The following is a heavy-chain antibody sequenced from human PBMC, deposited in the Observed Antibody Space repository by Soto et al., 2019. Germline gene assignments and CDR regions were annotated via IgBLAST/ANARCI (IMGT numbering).Heavy chain of an antibody. V-gene: IGHV3-7*03. CDR3: ARDPTSRYCSGGSCYPGYYYGMDV. Sequence: PGGSLRLSCAASGFTFSSYWMSWVRQAPGKGLEWVANIKQDGSEKYYVDSVKGRFTTPRDNAKNSLYLQMNSLRAEDTAVYYCARDPTSRYCSGGSCYPGYYYGMDVWGQGTTVTVSS. CDR2: IKQDGSEK. CDR1: GFTFSSYW. D-gene: IGHD2-15*01. J-gene: IGHJ6*02.